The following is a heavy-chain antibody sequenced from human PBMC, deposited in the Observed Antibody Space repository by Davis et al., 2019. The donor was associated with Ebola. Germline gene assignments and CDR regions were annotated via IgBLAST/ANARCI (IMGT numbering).Heavy chain of an antibody. CDR1: GFSLSTSGVG. J-gene: IGHJ3*02. V-gene: IGHV2-5*02. CDR2: IYWDDDK. CDR3: AHSCGSCHKRLDDAFDI. D-gene: IGHD2-15*01. Sequence: SGPTLVKPTQTLTLTCTFSGFSLSTSGVGVGWIRQPPGKALEWLALIYWDDDKRYSPSLKSRLTITKDTSKNQVVLTMTNMDPVDTATYYCAHSCGSCHKRLDDAFDIWGQGTMVTVSS.